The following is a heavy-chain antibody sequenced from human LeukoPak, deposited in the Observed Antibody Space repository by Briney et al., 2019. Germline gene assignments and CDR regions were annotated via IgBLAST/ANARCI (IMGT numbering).Heavy chain of an antibody. CDR1: GGSFSGNY. CDR3: ARVRGSGWPSGYFQH. J-gene: IGHJ1*01. CDR2: INHSGST. V-gene: IGHV4-34*01. Sequence: SETLSLTCAVYGGSFSGNYWSWIRQPPGKGLEWIGEINHSGSTNYNPSLKSRVTISVDTSKNQFSLKLSSVTAADTAVYYCARVRGSGWPSGYFQHWGQGTLVTVSS. D-gene: IGHD6-19*01.